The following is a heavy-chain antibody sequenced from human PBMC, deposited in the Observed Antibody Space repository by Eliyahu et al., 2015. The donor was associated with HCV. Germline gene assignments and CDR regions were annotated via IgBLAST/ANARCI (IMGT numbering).Heavy chain of an antibody. CDR2: IRYDGSNK. J-gene: IGHJ4*02. V-gene: IGHV3-30*02. CDR3: AKNYDFWSGYYYFDY. Sequence: QVQLVESGGGVVQPGGSLRLSCAAXGFTFGSYGMHWVRQAPGKGLEWVAFIRYDGSNKYYADSVKGRFTISRDNSKNTLYLQMNSLRAEDTAVYYCAKNYDFWSGYYYFDYWGQGTLVTVSS. CDR1: GFTFGSYG. D-gene: IGHD3-3*01.